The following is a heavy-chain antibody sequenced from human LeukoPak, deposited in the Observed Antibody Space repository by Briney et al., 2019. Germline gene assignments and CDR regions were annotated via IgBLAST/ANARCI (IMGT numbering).Heavy chain of an antibody. J-gene: IGHJ6*02. V-gene: IGHV3-33*01. Sequence: GGSLRLSCAASGFTFSSYGMHWVRQAPGKGLEWVAVIWYDGSNKYYADSVKGRFTISRDNSKNTLYLQMNSLRAGDTAVYYCARDLLEQLAADSYYYYGMDVWGQGTTVTVSS. CDR1: GFTFSSYG. CDR2: IWYDGSNK. CDR3: ARDLLEQLAADSYYYYGMDV. D-gene: IGHD6-6*01.